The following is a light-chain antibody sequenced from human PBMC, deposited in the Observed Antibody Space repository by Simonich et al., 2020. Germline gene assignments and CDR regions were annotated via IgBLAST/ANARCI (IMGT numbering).Light chain of an antibody. CDR1: SSHIGSNT. CDR3: CSYAGSSTVV. J-gene: IGLJ2*01. Sequence: QSVLTQPPSASGTPGQRVTISCSGSSSHIGSNTVNWYQQLPGTAPKLLIYSNNQRPSGVPDRFSGSKSGTSASLAISGLQSEDEADYYCCSYAGSSTVVFGGGTKLTVL. V-gene: IGLV1-44*01. CDR2: SNN.